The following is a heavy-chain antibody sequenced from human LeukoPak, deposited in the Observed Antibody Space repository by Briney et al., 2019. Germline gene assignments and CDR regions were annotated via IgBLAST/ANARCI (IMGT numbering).Heavy chain of an antibody. J-gene: IGHJ4*02. V-gene: IGHV1-69*06. CDR2: IIPIFGSP. CDR3: ARDVPVEMTVSGYFDF. CDR1: GDTFSSYA. Sequence: SVKVSCKASGDTFSSYAVSWVRQAPGQGLEWMGGIIPIFGSPNYAQRFQGRVTITADKSTSTAYMELSSLTYEDTAVYYCARDVPVEMTVSGYFDFWGQGTLVTVSS. D-gene: IGHD5-24*01.